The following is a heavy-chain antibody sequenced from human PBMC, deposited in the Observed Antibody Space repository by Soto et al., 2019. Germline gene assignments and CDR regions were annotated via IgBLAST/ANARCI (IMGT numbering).Heavy chain of an antibody. D-gene: IGHD3-10*01. CDR3: ARLPDRTSYCRTYYYYMDV. CDR1: GGSISSSSYY. V-gene: IGHV4-39*01. CDR2: IYYSGST. Sequence: QLQLQESGPGLVKPSETLSLTCTVSGGSISSSSYYWGWIRQPPGKGLEWIGSIYYSGSTYYNPSLKSRVTMSADTSKNQFSLKLSSVTAADTAVYYCARLPDRTSYCRTYYYYMDVWGKGTTVTVSS. J-gene: IGHJ6*03.